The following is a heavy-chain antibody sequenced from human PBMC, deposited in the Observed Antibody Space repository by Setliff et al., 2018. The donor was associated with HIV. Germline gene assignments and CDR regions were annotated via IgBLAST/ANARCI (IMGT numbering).Heavy chain of an antibody. CDR3: ARGRRSSVWSVDN. Sequence: SETLSLTCTVSGGSISSGSYYWSWIRQPAGKGLEWIGHIYTSGSTNYNPSLKSRVTISVDTSTNQFSLKLSSVTAADTAVYYCARGRRSSVWSVDNWGQGTMVTVSS. CDR1: GGSISSGSYY. J-gene: IGHJ4*02. V-gene: IGHV4-61*09. D-gene: IGHD6-19*01. CDR2: IYTSGST.